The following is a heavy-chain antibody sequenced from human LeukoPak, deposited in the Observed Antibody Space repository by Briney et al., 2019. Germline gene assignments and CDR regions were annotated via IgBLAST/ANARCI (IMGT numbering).Heavy chain of an antibody. CDR2: ISGSGGST. CDR1: GFNFRDHY. CDR3: AKYDFWSGYYYFDY. Sequence: GGSLRLSCGASGFNFRDHYMDWVRQAPGKGLEWVSAISGSGGSTYYADSVKGRFTISRDNSKNTLYLQMNSLRAEDTAVYYCAKYDFWSGYYYFDYWGQGTLVTVSS. V-gene: IGHV3-23*01. D-gene: IGHD3-3*01. J-gene: IGHJ4*02.